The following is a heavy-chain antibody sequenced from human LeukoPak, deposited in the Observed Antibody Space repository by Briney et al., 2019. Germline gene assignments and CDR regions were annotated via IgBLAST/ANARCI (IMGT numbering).Heavy chain of an antibody. CDR3: ASYVFWSGSAYEYFQH. Sequence: GGSLRLSCAASGFIFSSYAMSWVRQAPGKGLEWVSAISGSGGSRYYADSVKGRFTISRDNSKNTLDLQMNSLRAEDTAVYYCASYVFWSGSAYEYFQHWGQGTLVTVSS. D-gene: IGHD3-3*01. CDR1: GFIFSSYA. CDR2: ISGSGGSR. J-gene: IGHJ1*01. V-gene: IGHV3-23*01.